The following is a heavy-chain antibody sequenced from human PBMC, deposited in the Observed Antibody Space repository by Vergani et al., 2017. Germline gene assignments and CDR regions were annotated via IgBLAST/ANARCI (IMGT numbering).Heavy chain of an antibody. D-gene: IGHD2-2*01. CDR3: AKDYCSSTSCYAGLYCFDY. Sequence: EVQLLESGGGLVQPGGSLRLSCAASGFTFSSYAMSWVRQAPGKGLEWVSAISGSGGSTYYADSVKGRFTISRDNSKNTLYMQMNSLRAEDTAVYYCAKDYCSSTSCYAGLYCFDYWGQGTLVTVSS. V-gene: IGHV3-23*01. CDR2: ISGSGGST. J-gene: IGHJ4*02. CDR1: GFTFSSYA.